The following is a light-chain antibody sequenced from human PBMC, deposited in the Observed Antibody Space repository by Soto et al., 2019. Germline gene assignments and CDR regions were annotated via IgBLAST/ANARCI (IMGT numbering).Light chain of an antibody. J-gene: IGLJ2*01. Sequence: QSVLTQPPSASGTPGQRVTISCSGTSSNIGSSLVYWYQQLPGTAPKLLIYRNNQRPSGVPDRFSGSKSGTSASLAISGLRSEDEADYYCAAWDDSLSGQGLFGGGTKLTVL. V-gene: IGLV1-47*01. CDR2: RNN. CDR1: SSNIGSSL. CDR3: AAWDDSLSGQGL.